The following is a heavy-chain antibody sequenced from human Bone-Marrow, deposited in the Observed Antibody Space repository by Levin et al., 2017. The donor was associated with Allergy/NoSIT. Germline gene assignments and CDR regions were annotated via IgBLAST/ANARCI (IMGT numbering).Heavy chain of an antibody. CDR3: ARLQVATAFEY. Sequence: GESLKISCEASGFTFTTSWIAWVRQTPGKGLEWLGMIYPGDSDTRYSPSFQGQVTISADKSINSAYLQWHGLKASDTAMYYCARLQVATAFEYWGQGTLVTVST. V-gene: IGHV5-51*01. CDR2: IYPGDSDT. J-gene: IGHJ4*02. CDR1: GFTFTTSW. D-gene: IGHD5-18*01.